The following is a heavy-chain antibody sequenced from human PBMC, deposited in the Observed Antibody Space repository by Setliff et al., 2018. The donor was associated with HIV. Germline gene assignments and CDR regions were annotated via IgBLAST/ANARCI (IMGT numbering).Heavy chain of an antibody. CDR1: GFTFSSYG. J-gene: IGHJ3*02. D-gene: IGHD3-3*01. Sequence: SLRLSCAASGFTFSSYGIHWVRQAPGKGLEWVALIWYDGSNKYYADSVKGRFTISRDNSKNTLYLQMSSLRAEDTAVYYCAKDRLEWQAPDGFDIWGLGTMVTVSS. V-gene: IGHV3-33*06. CDR2: IWYDGSNK. CDR3: AKDRLEWQAPDGFDI.